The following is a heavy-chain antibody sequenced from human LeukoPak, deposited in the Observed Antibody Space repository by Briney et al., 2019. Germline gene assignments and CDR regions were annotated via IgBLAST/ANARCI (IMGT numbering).Heavy chain of an antibody. Sequence: SETLSLTCAVYGGSFSGYYWSWIRQPPGKGLEWIGEINPSGSTNYNPSLKSRVTISVDTSKNQFSLKLSSVTAADTAVYYCARGWVTMVRGVIITDYYYYMDVWGKGTTVTVAS. D-gene: IGHD3-10*01. J-gene: IGHJ6*03. CDR2: INPSGST. CDR3: ARGWVTMVRGVIITDYYYYMDV. V-gene: IGHV4-34*01. CDR1: GGSFSGYY.